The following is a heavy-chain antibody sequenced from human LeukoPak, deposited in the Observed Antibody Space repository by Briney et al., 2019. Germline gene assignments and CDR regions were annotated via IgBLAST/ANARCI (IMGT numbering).Heavy chain of an antibody. CDR3: ARDRGMATITGWLDP. D-gene: IGHD5-24*01. CDR2: INYRGIT. J-gene: IGHJ5*02. Sequence: SETLSLTCSVSGDSIGDHYWSWMRQPPWRGLEWIGYINYRGITNYNPSLKSRVTISKDTSNKHFSLKLRSVTAADTAVYYCARDRGMATITGWLDPWGQGILVTVSS. V-gene: IGHV4-59*11. CDR1: GDSIGDHY.